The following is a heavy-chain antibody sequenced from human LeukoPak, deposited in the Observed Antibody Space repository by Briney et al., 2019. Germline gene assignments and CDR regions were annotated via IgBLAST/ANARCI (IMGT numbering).Heavy chain of an antibody. Sequence: GGSLRLSCAASGFTFSSYAMSWVRQAPGKGLEWVSAIGGGGVTTDYADSVRGRFTISRDNSKNTLYLQMNSLTDEDTAVYYCARDLSGSYMSDYWGQGTLVTVSS. CDR2: IGGGGVTT. CDR1: GFTFSSYA. D-gene: IGHD3-10*01. V-gene: IGHV3-23*01. CDR3: ARDLSGSYMSDY. J-gene: IGHJ4*02.